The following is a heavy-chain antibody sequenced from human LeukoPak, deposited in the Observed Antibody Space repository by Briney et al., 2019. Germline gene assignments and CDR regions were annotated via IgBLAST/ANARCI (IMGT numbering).Heavy chain of an antibody. J-gene: IGHJ3*02. CDR3: AKDLEWELLDAFDI. CDR1: GFTFSSYG. V-gene: IGHV3-30*18. CDR2: VSYDGSNT. Sequence: GGSLRLSCAASGFTFSSYGMHWVRQAPGKGLEWVAVVSYDGSNTYYADSVKGRFTISRDNSKNTLYLQMNSLRAEDTAVYYCAKDLEWELLDAFDIWGQGTMVTVSS. D-gene: IGHD1-26*01.